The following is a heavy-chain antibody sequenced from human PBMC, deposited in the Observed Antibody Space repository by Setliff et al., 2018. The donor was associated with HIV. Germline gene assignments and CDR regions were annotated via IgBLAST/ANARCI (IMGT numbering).Heavy chain of an antibody. Sequence: SETLSLTCTVSGGSISDKSYYWGWIRQPPGKGLEWIANIYYTGGTYYNPSLQSRATISVDTSQNQFSLKLNSVTAADSALYFCARLGERGYDYRGYFDFWGQGKLVTVSS. D-gene: IGHD5-12*01. CDR1: GGSISDKSYY. CDR3: ARLGERGYDYRGYFDF. V-gene: IGHV4-39*07. CDR2: IYYTGGT. J-gene: IGHJ4*02.